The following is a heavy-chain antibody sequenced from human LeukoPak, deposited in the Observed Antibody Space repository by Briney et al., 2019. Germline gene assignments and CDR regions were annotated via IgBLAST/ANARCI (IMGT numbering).Heavy chain of an antibody. V-gene: IGHV4-34*01. CDR2: INHSGST. D-gene: IGHD6-6*01. CDR3: ARHEQEDSSNFDY. J-gene: IGHJ4*02. Sequence: SETLSLTCAVYGGSFSGYYWSWIRQPPGKGLEWIGEINHSGSTNYNPSLKSRVTISVDTSKNQFSLKLSSVTAADTAVYYCARHEQEDSSNFDYWGQGTLVTVSS. CDR1: GGSFSGYY.